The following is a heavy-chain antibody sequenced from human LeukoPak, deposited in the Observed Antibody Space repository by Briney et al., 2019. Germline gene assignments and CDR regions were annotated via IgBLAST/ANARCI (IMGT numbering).Heavy chain of an antibody. Sequence: GGSLRLSCAASGFTFSSYSMNWVRQAPGKGLEWVSSISSSSSYIYYADSVKGRFTISRDNAKNSLYLQMNSLRAEDTAVYYCASTDSPNTFFDYWGQGTLVTVSS. V-gene: IGHV3-21*01. CDR1: GFTFSSYS. CDR2: ISSSSSYI. J-gene: IGHJ4*02. D-gene: IGHD2-21*01. CDR3: ASTDSPNTFFDY.